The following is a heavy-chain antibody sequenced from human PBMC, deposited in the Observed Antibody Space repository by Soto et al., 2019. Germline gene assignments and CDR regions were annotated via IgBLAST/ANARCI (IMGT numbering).Heavy chain of an antibody. CDR3: ARDSEEDYVWGSYRMDV. V-gene: IGHV3-33*01. CDR1: GFTFSSYG. J-gene: IGHJ6*02. CDR2: IWYDGSNK. D-gene: IGHD3-16*02. Sequence: GGSLRLSCAASGFTFSSYGMHWVRQAPGKGLEWVAVIWYDGSNKYYADSVKGRFTISGDNSKNTLYLQMNSLRAEDTAVYYCARDSEEDYVWGSYRMDVWGQGTTVTVSS.